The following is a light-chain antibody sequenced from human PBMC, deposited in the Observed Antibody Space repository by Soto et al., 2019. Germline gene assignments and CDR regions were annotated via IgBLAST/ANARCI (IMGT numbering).Light chain of an antibody. CDR2: DAS. V-gene: IGKV1-5*01. J-gene: IGKJ2*01. CDR3: QRYSHLVT. Sequence: IQMTQSPSTLSSPVGDRVTITCQASQTISTLLAWFQHKPGKAPNLLIYDASNLESGVPSRFSGSGSGTEFTITISRLQSDDAANYFCQRYSHLVTFGQGTKLEIK. CDR1: QTISTL.